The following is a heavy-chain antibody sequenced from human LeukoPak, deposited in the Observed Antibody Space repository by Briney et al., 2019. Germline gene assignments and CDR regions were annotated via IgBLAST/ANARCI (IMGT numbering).Heavy chain of an antibody. D-gene: IGHD3-22*01. CDR1: GGSFSGYY. CDR3: ARGYYDSSGPASNWFDP. V-gene: IGHV4-34*01. Sequence: SETLSLTCAVYGGSFSGYYWSWIRQPPGKGLEWIGEINHSGSTNYNPSLKSRVTISVDTSKNQFSLKLSSVTAADTAVYCCARGYYDSSGPASNWFDPWGQGTLVTVPS. CDR2: INHSGST. J-gene: IGHJ5*02.